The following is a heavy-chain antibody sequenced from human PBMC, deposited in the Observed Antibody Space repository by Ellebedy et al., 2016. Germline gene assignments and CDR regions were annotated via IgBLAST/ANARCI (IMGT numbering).Heavy chain of an antibody. Sequence: GESLKISCAASRFTFSNYWMHWVRQAPGKGLVWVSRINTDGSSTSYADSVKGRFTISRDNAKNTLYLQMNSLRAEDTAVYYCARGEPTAYNWNQGEPDYWGQGTLVTVSS. CDR1: RFTFSNYW. J-gene: IGHJ4*02. CDR3: ARGEPTAYNWNQGEPDY. D-gene: IGHD1-20*01. CDR2: INTDGSST. V-gene: IGHV3-74*01.